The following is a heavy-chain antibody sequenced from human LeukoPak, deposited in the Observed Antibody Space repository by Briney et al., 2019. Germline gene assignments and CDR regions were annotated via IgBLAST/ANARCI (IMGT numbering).Heavy chain of an antibody. J-gene: IGHJ4*02. CDR1: GGSISSSSYY. CDR3: ASGGDSAY. D-gene: IGHD3-16*01. V-gene: IGHV4-39*07. CDR2: INHSGST. Sequence: SETLSLTCTVSGGSISSSSYYWGWIRQPPGKGLEWIGEINHSGSTNYNPSLKSRVTISVDTSKNQFSLKLSSVTAADTAVYYCASGGDSAYWGQGTLVTVSS.